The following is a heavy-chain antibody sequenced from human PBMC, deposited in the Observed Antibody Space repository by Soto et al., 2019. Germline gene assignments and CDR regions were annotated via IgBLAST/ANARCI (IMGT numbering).Heavy chain of an antibody. CDR3: AKDLLNGNMGWLDP. J-gene: IGHJ5*02. CDR1: GFTFSSYA. V-gene: IGHV3-23*01. Sequence: GGSLRLSCAASGFTFSSYAMNWVRQAPGKGLEWVSGITGSGATTYYADSVKGRFTISRDNSKNTLDRQMNSLRAEDTAVYFCAKDLLNGNMGWLDPRGQGSLVTVSS. CDR2: ITGSGATT. D-gene: IGHD1-20*01.